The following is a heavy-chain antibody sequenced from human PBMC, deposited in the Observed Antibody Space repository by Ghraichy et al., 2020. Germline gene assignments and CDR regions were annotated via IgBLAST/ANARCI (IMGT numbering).Heavy chain of an antibody. Sequence: GESLNISCAASGFTFSSYAMSWVRQAPGKGLEWVSGISGSGGSTYYADSVKGRFTISRDISKNTLYLLMNSLRAEDTAVYYCARDYSSSDYYYYYMDVWGKGTTVTVSS. CDR1: GFTFSSYA. D-gene: IGHD6-6*01. CDR2: ISGSGGST. J-gene: IGHJ6*03. CDR3: ARDYSSSDYYYYYMDV. V-gene: IGHV3-23*01.